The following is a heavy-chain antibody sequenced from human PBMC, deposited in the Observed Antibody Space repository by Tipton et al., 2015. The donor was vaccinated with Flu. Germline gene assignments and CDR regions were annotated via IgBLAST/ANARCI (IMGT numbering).Heavy chain of an antibody. J-gene: IGHJ3*01. CDR3: ARERRGGWPFYDAFDF. CDR2: FFHSGST. Sequence: TLSLTCSVSGYSIRSGYYWGWIRQPPGKGLEWIGNFFHSGSTYYNPSLKSRVTMSVDLFKNQISLRLSSVTAADTAVYYCARERRGGWPFYDAFDFWGQGTTVTVSS. V-gene: IGHV4-38-2*02. CDR1: GYSIRSGYY. D-gene: IGHD6-19*01.